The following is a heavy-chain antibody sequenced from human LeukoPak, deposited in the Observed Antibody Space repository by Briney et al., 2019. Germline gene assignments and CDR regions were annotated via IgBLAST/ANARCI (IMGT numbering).Heavy chain of an antibody. J-gene: IGHJ4*02. V-gene: IGHV1-2*02. CDR2: INPNSGGT. Sequence: ASVKVSCKASGYTFTGYYMHWVRQAPGPGLEWMGWINPNSGGTNYAQKFQGRVTMTRDTSISIAYMELSRLRSDDTGVYYCARGVWWELPLGALDYWGQGTLVTVSS. CDR3: ARGVWWELPLGALDY. CDR1: GYTFTGYY. D-gene: IGHD1-26*01.